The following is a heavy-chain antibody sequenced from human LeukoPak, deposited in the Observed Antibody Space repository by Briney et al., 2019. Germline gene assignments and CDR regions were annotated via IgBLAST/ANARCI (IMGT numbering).Heavy chain of an antibody. CDR2: ISYDGSNK. J-gene: IGHJ4*02. D-gene: IGHD1-26*01. CDR3: ARAIVGATLTFFDY. V-gene: IGHV3-30-3*01. CDR1: GFTFSSYA. Sequence: PGGSLRLSCAASGFTFSSYAMHRVRQAPGKGLEWVAVISYDGSNKYYADSVKGRFTISRDNSKNTLYLQMNSLRAEDTAVYYCARAIVGATLTFFDYWGQGTLVTVSS.